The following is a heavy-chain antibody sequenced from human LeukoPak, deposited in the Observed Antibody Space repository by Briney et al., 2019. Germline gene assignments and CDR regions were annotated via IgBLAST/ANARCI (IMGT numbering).Heavy chain of an antibody. CDR2: IKQDGSQK. D-gene: IGHD5-18*01. CDR1: GFTLSTYW. Sequence: GGSLRLSCAASGFTLSTYWMSWVRQAPGKGLEWVANIKQDGSQKNYVDSVKGRFTISRDNAKNSLYLQMNSLRAEDTALYYCAKDIDTAMDNFDYWGQGTLVTVSS. J-gene: IGHJ4*02. CDR3: AKDIDTAMDNFDY. V-gene: IGHV3-7*03.